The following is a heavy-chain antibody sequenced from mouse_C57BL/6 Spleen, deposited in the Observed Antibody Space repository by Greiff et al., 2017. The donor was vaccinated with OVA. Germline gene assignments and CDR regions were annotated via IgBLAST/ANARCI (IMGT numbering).Heavy chain of an antibody. J-gene: IGHJ2*01. CDR1: GYTFTSYW. CDR2: INPSSGYT. V-gene: IGHV1-7*01. Sequence: VQLQQSGAELAKPGASVKLSCKASGYTFTSYWMHWVKQRPGQGLAWIGYINPSSGYTKYNQKFKDQATLTADKSSSTAYMQQSSLTYEDAAVYYCANERGNDYWGQGTTLTVSS. CDR3: ANERGNDY.